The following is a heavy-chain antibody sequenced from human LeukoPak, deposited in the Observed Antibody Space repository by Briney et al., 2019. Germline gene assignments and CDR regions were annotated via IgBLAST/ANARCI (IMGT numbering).Heavy chain of an antibody. V-gene: IGHV3-30*02. CDR3: AKGRTLKGDLDAFDI. CDR2: IRYDGSNK. D-gene: IGHD2/OR15-2a*01. CDR1: GFTFSSYG. Sequence: GRSLRLSCAASGFTFSSYGMHWVRQAPGKGLVWVAFIRYDGSNKYYADPVKGRFTISRDNSKNTVYLQMNSLTAEDSAVFYCAKGRTLKGDLDAFDIWGQGTMVTVSS. J-gene: IGHJ3*02.